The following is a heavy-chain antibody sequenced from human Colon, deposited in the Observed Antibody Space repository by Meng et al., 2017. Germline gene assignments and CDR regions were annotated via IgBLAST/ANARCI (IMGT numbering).Heavy chain of an antibody. Sequence: QVQLQQWGAGLLKPSETLSLTCAVYGGSFSGYYWNWIRQSPGKGLEWIGEINHSGSTNYNPSLKSRVTISVDTSKNQFSLKLSSVTAADTAVYYCARGFWVVREIIITPLDYWGHGSLVTVSS. CDR3: ARGFWVVREIIITPLDY. CDR2: INHSGST. D-gene: IGHD3-10*01. J-gene: IGHJ4*01. CDR1: GGSFSGYY. V-gene: IGHV4-34*01.